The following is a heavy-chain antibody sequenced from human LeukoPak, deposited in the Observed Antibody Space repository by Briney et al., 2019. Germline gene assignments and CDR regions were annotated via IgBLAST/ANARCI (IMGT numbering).Heavy chain of an antibody. CDR3: ARGPVGGATYYDGDAFDI. CDR2: IYTSGGT. CDR1: GGSISSYY. V-gene: IGHV4-4*07. J-gene: IGHJ3*02. D-gene: IGHD1-26*01. Sequence: LETLSLTCTVSGGSISSYYWSWIRQPAGKGLEWIGRIYTSGGTNYNPSLKSRVTISVDTSKNQFSLKLSSVTAVDTAVYYCARGPVGGATYYDGDAFDIWGQGTMVTVSS.